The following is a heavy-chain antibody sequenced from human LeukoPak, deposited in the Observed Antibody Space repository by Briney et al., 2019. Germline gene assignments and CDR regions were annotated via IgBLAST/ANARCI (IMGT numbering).Heavy chain of an antibody. Sequence: PGGSLRLSCAASGFTFSSYAMSWVRQAPGKGLEWVSAISGSGGSTYHADSVKGRFTISRDNSKNTLYLQMNSLRAEDTAVYYCARAHIVVVTDGQISEGAFDIWGQGTMVTVSS. CDR2: ISGSGGST. D-gene: IGHD2-21*02. V-gene: IGHV3-23*01. CDR1: GFTFSSYA. CDR3: ARAHIVVVTDGQISEGAFDI. J-gene: IGHJ3*02.